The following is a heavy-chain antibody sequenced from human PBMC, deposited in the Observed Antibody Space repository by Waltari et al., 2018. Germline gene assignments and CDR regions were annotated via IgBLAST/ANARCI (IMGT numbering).Heavy chain of an antibody. D-gene: IGHD2-8*01. J-gene: IGHJ4*02. CDR1: GYTFTSYD. Sequence: QVQLVQSGAEVKKPGASVKVSCKASGYTFTSYDINWVRQATGQGLEWMGWVNPNSGNTGYAQKFQGRVTMNRNTSISTAYMELSSLRSEDTAVYYCAITPVYAIRTVDYWGQGTLVTVSS. CDR3: AITPVYAIRTVDY. CDR2: VNPNSGNT. V-gene: IGHV1-8*01.